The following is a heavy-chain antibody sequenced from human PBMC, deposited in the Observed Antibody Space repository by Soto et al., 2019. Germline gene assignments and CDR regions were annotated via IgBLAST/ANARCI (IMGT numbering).Heavy chain of an antibody. J-gene: IGHJ4*02. CDR2: ISYDGSNK. D-gene: IGHD1-26*01. Sequence: QVQLVESGGGVVQPGRSLRLSCAASGFTFSSYGMHWVRQAPGKGLEWVAVISYDGSNKYYADSVKGRFTISRDNSKNTLYLQMNSLRAEDTAVYYCAKDASYSGSYYYFDYWGQGTLVTVSS. CDR3: AKDASYSGSYYYFDY. CDR1: GFTFSSYG. V-gene: IGHV3-30*18.